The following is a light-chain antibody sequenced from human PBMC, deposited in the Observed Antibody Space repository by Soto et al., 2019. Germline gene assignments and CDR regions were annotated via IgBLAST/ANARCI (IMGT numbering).Light chain of an antibody. J-gene: IGLJ2*01. CDR1: SSDVGGYTY. CDR2: DVA. CDR3: CSYAGDYTVI. Sequence: QSALTQPPSVSGSPGQSVTISCTGTSSDVGGYTYVSWYQQHPGKAPKLMIFDVAKRPSGVPDRFSGFKFGNTASLTISGLQADDDANYYCCSYAGDYTVIFGGGTKLTVL. V-gene: IGLV2-11*01.